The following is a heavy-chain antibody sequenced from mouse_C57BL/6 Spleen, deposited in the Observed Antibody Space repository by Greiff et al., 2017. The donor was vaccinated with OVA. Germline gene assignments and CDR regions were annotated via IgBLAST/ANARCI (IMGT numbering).Heavy chain of an antibody. CDR2: INPNNGGT. CDR3: ARGGSPPFAY. D-gene: IGHD6-1*01. Sequence: EVQLQQSGPELVKPGASVKISCKASGYTFTDYYMNWVKQSHGKSLEWIGDINPNNGGTSYNQKFKGKATLTVDKSSSTAYMELRSLTSEDSAVYYCARGGSPPFAYWGQGTLVTVSA. J-gene: IGHJ3*01. CDR1: GYTFTDYY. V-gene: IGHV1-26*01.